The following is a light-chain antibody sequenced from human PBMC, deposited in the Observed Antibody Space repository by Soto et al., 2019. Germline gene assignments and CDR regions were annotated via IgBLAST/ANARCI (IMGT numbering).Light chain of an antibody. V-gene: IGKV1-5*01. CDR2: AAS. J-gene: IGKJ4*01. Sequence: DIQMIQSTATLSASVGDRITITCRASENILKYVAWYQQTSGSAPNLLIYAASALESGVPSRFSGSGSGTEFSLTIDNLQPNDSATYYCQHYNTRSIAFGGGTKVDVK. CDR1: ENILKY. CDR3: QHYNTRSIA.